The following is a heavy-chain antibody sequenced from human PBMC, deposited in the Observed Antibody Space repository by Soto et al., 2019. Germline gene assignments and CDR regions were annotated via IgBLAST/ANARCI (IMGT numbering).Heavy chain of an antibody. Sequence: SETLPLTCTVSGGSISSYYWIWIRQPPGKGLEWIGYIYYSGSTNYNPSLKSRVTISVDTSKNQFSLKLSSVTAADTAVYYCARDKLVGALAAGLDPWGQGTLVTVSS. CDR1: GGSISSYY. V-gene: IGHV4-59*01. CDR3: ARDKLVGALAAGLDP. CDR2: IYYSGST. J-gene: IGHJ5*02. D-gene: IGHD1-26*01.